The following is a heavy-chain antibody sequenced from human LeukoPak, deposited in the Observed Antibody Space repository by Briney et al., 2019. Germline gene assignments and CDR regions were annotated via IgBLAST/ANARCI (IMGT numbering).Heavy chain of an antibody. CDR1: GFIFSSYS. D-gene: IGHD1-1*01. V-gene: IGHV3-48*01. CDR2: ISSSSSTI. Sequence: GGPLRLSCAASGFIFSSYSMNWVRQAPGKGLEWVSYISSSSSTIYYADSVKGRFTISRDNAKNSLYLQMNSLRAEDTAVYYCARRHTSYWYFDLWGRGTLVTVSS. J-gene: IGHJ2*01. CDR3: ARRHTSYWYFDL.